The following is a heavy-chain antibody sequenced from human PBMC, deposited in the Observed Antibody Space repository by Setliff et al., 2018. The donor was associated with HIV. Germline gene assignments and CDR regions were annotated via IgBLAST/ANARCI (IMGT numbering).Heavy chain of an antibody. CDR3: TRDLWGDDYYYNNMDV. D-gene: IGHD2-21*02. Sequence: PSETLSLTCIVSGASISSQYWSWIRQPAGKGLEWIGRIYTRGNTNYNPSLRSRVTMSVDTSKNQFSLKVTSVTAADTAVYYCTRDLWGDDYYYNNMDVWGKGTTVTVSS. CDR1: GASISSQY. J-gene: IGHJ6*03. V-gene: IGHV4-4*07. CDR2: IYTRGNT.